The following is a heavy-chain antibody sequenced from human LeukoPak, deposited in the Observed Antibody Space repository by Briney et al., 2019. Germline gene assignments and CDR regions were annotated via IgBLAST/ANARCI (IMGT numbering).Heavy chain of an antibody. J-gene: IGHJ4*02. CDR2: IIPIFGTA. D-gene: IGHD6-19*01. CDR3: ARATYSSGWYLLYYFDY. V-gene: IGHV1-69*05. CDR1: GGTFSSYA. Sequence: SVKVSCKASGGTFSSYAISWVRQAPGQGLEWMGGIIPIFGTANYAQRFQGRVTITTDESTSTAYMELSSLRSEDTAVYYCARATYSSGWYLLYYFDYWGQGTLVTVSS.